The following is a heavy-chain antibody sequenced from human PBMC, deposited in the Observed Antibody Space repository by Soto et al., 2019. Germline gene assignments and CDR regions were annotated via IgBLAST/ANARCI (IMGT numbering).Heavy chain of an antibody. CDR1: GDMFRNSA. CDR3: ARGRLSNGDSNIYFCYSLDG. V-gene: IGHV1-69*01. J-gene: IGHJ6*02. CDR2: IIPLFRKT. Sequence: QVQLVQSGAEVKRPGSSVKVSCKASGDMFRNSAFTWVRHAPGQGLDWLGVIIPLFRKTNVAQKFQGRVTFTADESTSSLYMEVSSLTSEDTAVYYCARGRLSNGDSNIYFCYSLDGWGQGTTITVSS. D-gene: IGHD3-10*01.